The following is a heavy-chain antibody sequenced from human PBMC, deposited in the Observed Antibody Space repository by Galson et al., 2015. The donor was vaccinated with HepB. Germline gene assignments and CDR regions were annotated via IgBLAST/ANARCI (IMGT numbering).Heavy chain of an antibody. CDR1: GFTFSSHS. CDR2: ISSSSSYI. Sequence: SLRLSCAASGFTFSSHSMYWVRQAPGKGLEWVSFISSSSSYIYYADSVKGRFTISRDHAKRSLYLQMNSLRAEDTAVYYCARVADADYGDHSHFDYWGQGTLVTVSS. J-gene: IGHJ4*02. V-gene: IGHV3-21*01. CDR3: ARVADADYGDHSHFDY. D-gene: IGHD4-17*01.